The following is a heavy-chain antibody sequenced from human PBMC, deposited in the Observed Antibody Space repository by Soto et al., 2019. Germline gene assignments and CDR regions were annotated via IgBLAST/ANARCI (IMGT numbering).Heavy chain of an antibody. V-gene: IGHV4-30-4*01. Sequence: QVQLQESGPGLVKPSQTLSLTCTVSGGSISSGDYYWSWIRQPPGKGLEWIGYIYYSGSTYYNPSLKSQVTISVDTSKNQFSLKLSSVTAADTAVYYCATIRSGSYPNYYFDYWGQGTLVTVSS. CDR1: GGSISSGDYY. CDR3: ATIRSGSYPNYYFDY. J-gene: IGHJ4*02. D-gene: IGHD3-10*01. CDR2: IYYSGST.